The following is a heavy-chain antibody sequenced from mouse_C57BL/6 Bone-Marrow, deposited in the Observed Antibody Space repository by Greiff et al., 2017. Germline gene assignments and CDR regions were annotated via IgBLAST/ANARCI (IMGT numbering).Heavy chain of an antibody. CDR1: GFTFSSYG. CDR2: ISSGGSYT. V-gene: IGHV5-6*01. D-gene: IGHD1-1*01. J-gene: IGHJ1*03. CDR3: ARRGFYYGSRGYFDV. Sequence: EVKVVESGGDLVKPGGSLKLSCAASGFTFSSYGMSWVRQTPDKRLEWVANISSGGSYTYYPDSVTGRFTIPRDNAKHTLSLPMSSLTSADTAMYYCARRGFYYGSRGYFDVWGTGTTVTVSS.